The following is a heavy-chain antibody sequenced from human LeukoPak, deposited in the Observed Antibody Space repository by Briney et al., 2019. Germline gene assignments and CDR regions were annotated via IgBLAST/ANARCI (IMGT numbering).Heavy chain of an antibody. CDR3: ARFRFASSWPYGVDV. Sequence: GGSLRLSCAASAFTFRDYYMSWIRQAPGKGLEWISYISTNGGAKYYADSVKGRFTISRDNTENSLFLQMDSLRAEDTAVYYCARFRFASSWPYGVDVWGQGTTVTVS. J-gene: IGHJ6*02. CDR2: ISTNGGAK. V-gene: IGHV3-11*01. D-gene: IGHD6-13*01. CDR1: AFTFRDYY.